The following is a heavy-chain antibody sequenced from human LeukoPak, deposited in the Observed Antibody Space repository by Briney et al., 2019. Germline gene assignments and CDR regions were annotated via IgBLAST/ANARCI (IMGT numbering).Heavy chain of an antibody. V-gene: IGHV1-69*13. CDR2: IIPIFGTA. J-gene: IGHJ6*02. D-gene: IGHD2-21*02. CDR1: GGTFSSYA. CDR3: ARGGSHIVVVTAIGGFYGMDV. Sequence: ASVKVSCKASGGTFSSYAISWVRQAPGQGLEWMGGIIPIFGTANYAQKFQGRVTITADESTRTAYMELSSLRSEDTAVYYCARGGSHIVVVTAIGGFYGMDVWGQGTTVTVSS.